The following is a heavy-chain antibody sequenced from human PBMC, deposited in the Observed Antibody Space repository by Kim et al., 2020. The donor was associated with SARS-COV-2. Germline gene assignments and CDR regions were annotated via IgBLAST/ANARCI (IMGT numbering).Heavy chain of an antibody. Sequence: GGSLRLSCAASGFTFSSYAMSWVRQAPGKGLEWVSAIRGSGGSTYYADSVKGRFTISRDNSKNTLYLQMNSLRAEDTAVYYCAKGGDGWDNNYYGYGMDVWGQGTTVTVSS. CDR3: AKGGDGWDNNYYGYGMDV. CDR2: IRGSGGST. V-gene: IGHV3-23*01. D-gene: IGHD3-10*01. CDR1: GFTFSSYA. J-gene: IGHJ6*02.